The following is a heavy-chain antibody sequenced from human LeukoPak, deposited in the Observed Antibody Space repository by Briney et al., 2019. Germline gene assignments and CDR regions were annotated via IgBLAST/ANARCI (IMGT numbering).Heavy chain of an antibody. V-gene: IGHV3-11*04. CDR3: ARGQMSDLPPYYYYMDV. D-gene: IGHD2-21*02. Sequence: GGSLTLSCAASGFTFSDYYMSWIRKAPGKGLEWVSYINSSGSTIYYADSVKGRFTISRDNAKNSLYLQMNSLRPEDTAVYYCARGQMSDLPPYYYYMDVWGKGTTVTVSS. CDR2: INSSGSTI. J-gene: IGHJ6*03. CDR1: GFTFSDYY.